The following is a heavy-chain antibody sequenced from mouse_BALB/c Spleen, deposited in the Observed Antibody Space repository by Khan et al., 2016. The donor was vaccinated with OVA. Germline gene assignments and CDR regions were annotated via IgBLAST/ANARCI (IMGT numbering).Heavy chain of an antibody. CDR2: IYPGTNNT. V-gene: IGHV1-76*01. CDR1: GYIFTSYW. Sequence: QVQLKQSGAELVRPGASVKLSCKTSGYIFTSYWIHWVKQRSGQDLQWIARIYPGTNNTYYNENLKDKATLTADKSSSTAYMQLSSLKSEDSAVYFCAREEALYYFDYWGQGTTLTVSS. D-gene: IGHD3-2*02. CDR3: AREEALYYFDY. J-gene: IGHJ2*01.